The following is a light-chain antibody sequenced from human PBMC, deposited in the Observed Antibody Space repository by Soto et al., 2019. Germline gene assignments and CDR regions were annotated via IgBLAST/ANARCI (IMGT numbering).Light chain of an antibody. CDR3: MQALQTPVT. V-gene: IGKV2-28*01. J-gene: IGKJ5*01. Sequence: DIVMPQSPLSLPVTPGEPASISCRSSQSLLHRNGNNYLDWYLQKPVQSPQLLIYLGSNRASGVPDRFSGRGSGTDFTLKISRVEAEDVGEHYCMQALQTPVTFGQGTRLEIK. CDR2: LGS. CDR1: QSLLHRNGNNY.